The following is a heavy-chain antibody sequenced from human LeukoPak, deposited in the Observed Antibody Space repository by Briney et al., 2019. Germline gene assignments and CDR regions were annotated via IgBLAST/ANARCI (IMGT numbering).Heavy chain of an antibody. D-gene: IGHD5-24*01. J-gene: IGHJ5*02. CDR3: ARASDPWLQLT. Sequence: GGSLRLSCAASGFTFSNYWMIWVRQAPGKGLEWWGNIKQDGSEKRYADSVRGRFSISRDNAQTSLYLQMNSLRAEDTAVYYCARASDPWLQLTWGQGTLVTASS. V-gene: IGHV3-7*05. CDR2: IKQDGSEK. CDR1: GFTFSNYW.